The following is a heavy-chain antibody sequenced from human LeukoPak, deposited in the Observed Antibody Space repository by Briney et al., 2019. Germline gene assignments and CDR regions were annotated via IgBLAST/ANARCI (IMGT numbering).Heavy chain of an antibody. Sequence: GGSLRLSCAASGFTFSSYWMSWVRQAPGKGLEWVANIKQDGSEKYYVDSVKGRFTISRDNAKNSLYLQMNSLRAEDTAVYYCARDLERIAVAQAYFDYWGQGTLVTVSS. V-gene: IGHV3-7*01. CDR1: GFTFSSYW. CDR3: ARDLERIAVAQAYFDY. J-gene: IGHJ4*02. CDR2: IKQDGSEK. D-gene: IGHD6-19*01.